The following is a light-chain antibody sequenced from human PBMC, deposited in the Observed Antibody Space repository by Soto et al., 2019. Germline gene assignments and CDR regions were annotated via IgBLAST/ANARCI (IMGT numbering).Light chain of an antibody. CDR2: GAS. Sequence: DIQITHYPSSLSASVGDRVTITCQASQSISGSLNWYQQKPGKAPKLLIYGASTLQSGVPSRFSGSGSGTDYTLTISGLQPEDSASYCCQQSYNFPRTFGQGTRLEIK. CDR1: QSISGS. V-gene: IGKV1-39*01. J-gene: IGKJ5*01. CDR3: QQSYNFPRT.